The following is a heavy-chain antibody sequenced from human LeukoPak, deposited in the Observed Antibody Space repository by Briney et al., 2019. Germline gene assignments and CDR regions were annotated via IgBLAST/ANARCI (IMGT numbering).Heavy chain of an antibody. J-gene: IGHJ4*02. CDR3: SRNQLGADFDY. V-gene: IGHV3-21*01. CDR1: GFTFSSYS. CDR2: ICSSSSYI. Sequence: GGSLRLSCAASGFTFSSYSMNWVRKPPGKGLEWVSSICSSSSYIYYADPVTGRFTISRDNAKNSLYLQMDSLRAEDSAGSFCSRNQLGADFDYWGQGTLVTVSS. D-gene: IGHD1-1*01.